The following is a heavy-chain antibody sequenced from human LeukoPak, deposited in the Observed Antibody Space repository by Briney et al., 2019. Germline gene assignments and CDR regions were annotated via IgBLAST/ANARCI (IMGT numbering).Heavy chain of an antibody. CDR3: AKERPELYDY. CDR2: INRDGIEK. Sequence: GGSLRLSCEASGFRFRNYWMSWVRQAPGKGLEWVANINRDGIEKNYVDSVKGRFTISRDNAKNSVYLEMNSLRAEDTAVYYCAKERPELYDYWGQGTLVTVSS. V-gene: IGHV3-7*01. CDR1: GFRFRNYW. J-gene: IGHJ4*02. D-gene: IGHD1-26*01.